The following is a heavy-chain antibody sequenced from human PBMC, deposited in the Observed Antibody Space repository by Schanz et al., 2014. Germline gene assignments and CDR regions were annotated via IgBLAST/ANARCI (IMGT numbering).Heavy chain of an antibody. V-gene: IGHV3-30*14. CDR1: GFTFSSYA. Sequence: QVQLVESGGGVVQPGRSLRLSCAASGFTFSSYAMHWVRQAPGKGLEWVAVISYDGRNKYYADSVKGRFTVSRDSGQNSLYLQMNSLRAGDTAVYYCARGTDRNLHYWGQGALVTVSS. J-gene: IGHJ4*02. D-gene: IGHD1-1*01. CDR2: ISYDGRNK. CDR3: ARGTDRNLHY.